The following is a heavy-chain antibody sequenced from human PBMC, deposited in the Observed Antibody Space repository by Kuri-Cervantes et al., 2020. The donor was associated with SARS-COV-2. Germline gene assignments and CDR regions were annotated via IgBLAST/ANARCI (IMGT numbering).Heavy chain of an antibody. CDR1: GFTFSSYW. CDR2: IKQDGSEK. J-gene: IGHJ4*02. D-gene: IGHD3-3*01. V-gene: IGHV3-7*01. Sequence: GGSLRLSCAASGFTFSSYWMSWVRQAPGKGLEWVANIKQDGSEKYYVDSVKGRFTISRDNAKNSLYLQMNSLRAEDTAIYYCVRDHDFWSGYSTGPLDYWGQGTLVTVSS. CDR3: VRDHDFWSGYSTGPLDY.